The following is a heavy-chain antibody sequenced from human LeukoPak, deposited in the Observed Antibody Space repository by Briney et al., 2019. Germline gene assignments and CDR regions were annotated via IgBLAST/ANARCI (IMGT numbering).Heavy chain of an antibody. Sequence: GGSLRLSCAASGFTFTSHWMTWVRQAPGKGLEWVANINQDGSEKYFVDSVKGRFTISRDNAKSSLYLQMNSLRAEDTAVYYCARGGGSYYNYWGQGTLVTVSS. V-gene: IGHV3-7*04. J-gene: IGHJ4*02. CDR2: INQDGSEK. CDR1: GFTFTSHW. CDR3: ARGGGSYYNY. D-gene: IGHD1-26*01.